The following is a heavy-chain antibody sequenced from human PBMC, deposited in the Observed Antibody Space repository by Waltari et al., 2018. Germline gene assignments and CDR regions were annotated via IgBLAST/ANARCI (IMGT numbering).Heavy chain of an antibody. J-gene: IGHJ4*02. CDR2: IYYSGST. Sequence: QLQLQESGPGLVKPSETLSLTCTVSGGSISSSSYYWGWIRQPPGKGLEWLGSIYYSGSTYYNPSLKSRVTISVDTSKNQFSLKLSSVTAADTAVYYCARVVGGKKELDYWGQGTLVAVSS. D-gene: IGHD6-19*01. CDR3: ARVVGGKKELDY. CDR1: GGSISSSSYY. V-gene: IGHV4-39*07.